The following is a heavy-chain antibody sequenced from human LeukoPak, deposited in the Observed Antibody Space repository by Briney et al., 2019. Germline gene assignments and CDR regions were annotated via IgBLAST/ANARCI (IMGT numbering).Heavy chain of an antibody. CDR2: ISAYNGNT. D-gene: IGHD5-18*01. Sequence: ASVKVSCKASGYTFTSYGISWVRQAPGQGLEWMGWISAYNGNTNYAQKLQGRVTMTTDTSTSTAYMELRSLRSDDTAVYYCARVRGIIQLGQIRFDYWAREPWSPSPQ. V-gene: IGHV1-18*01. J-gene: IGHJ4*02. CDR1: GYTFTSYG. CDR3: ARVRGIIQLGQIRFDY.